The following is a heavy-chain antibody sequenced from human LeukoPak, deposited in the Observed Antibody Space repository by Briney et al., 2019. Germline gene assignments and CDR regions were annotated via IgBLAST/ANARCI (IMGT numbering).Heavy chain of an antibody. J-gene: IGHJ4*02. CDR2: IYSGGST. Sequence: GGSLRLSCAASGFTVSSNYMSWVRQAPGKGLEWVSVIYSGGSTYYADSVKGRFTISRDNSKNTLYLQMNSLRAEDTAVYYCARHRRYCSGDTCLIFDYWGQGTLVTVSS. V-gene: IGHV3-66*04. CDR1: GFTVSSNY. D-gene: IGHD2-15*01. CDR3: ARHRRYCSGDTCLIFDY.